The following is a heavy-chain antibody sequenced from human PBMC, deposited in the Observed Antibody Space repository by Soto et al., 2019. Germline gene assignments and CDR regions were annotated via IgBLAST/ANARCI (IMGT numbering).Heavy chain of an antibody. CDR1: GYSFTSYW. V-gene: IGHV5-51*01. J-gene: IGHJ6*02. CDR3: ARLPYNWNDYYYYGMDV. D-gene: IGHD1-1*01. CDR2: IYPGDSDT. Sequence: GASLKISCKGSGYSFTSYWIGWVRQMPGKGLEWMGIIYPGDSDTRYSPSFQGQVTISADKSISTAYLQWSSLKASDTAMYYCARLPYNWNDYYYYGMDVWGQGTTVTVSS.